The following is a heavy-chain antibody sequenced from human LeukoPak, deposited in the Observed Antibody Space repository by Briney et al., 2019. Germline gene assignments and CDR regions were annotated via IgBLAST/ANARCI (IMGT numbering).Heavy chain of an antibody. D-gene: IGHD6-19*01. V-gene: IGHV1-24*01. CDR3: ARDLGYSSGWYSDY. CDR1: GYTLTELS. CDR2: FDPEDGET. Sequence: ASVKVSCKVSGYTLTELSMHWVRQAPGKGLEWMGGFDPEDGETIYAQKFQGRVTMTEDTSTSTAYMELRSLRSDDTAVYYCARDLGYSSGWYSDYWGQGTLVTVSS. J-gene: IGHJ4*02.